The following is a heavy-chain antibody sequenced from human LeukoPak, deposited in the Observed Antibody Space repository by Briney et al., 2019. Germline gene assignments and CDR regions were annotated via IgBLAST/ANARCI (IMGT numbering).Heavy chain of an antibody. CDR3: ARGYIAAASTDY. Sequence: SETLSLTCAVSGYSISSGYYWGWIRPPRGKGLGWIGSSYHSGSTYYNPSLKSRVTISVDTSKNQFSLKLSSVTAADTAVYYCARGYIAAASTDYWGQGTLVTVSS. CDR2: SYHSGST. D-gene: IGHD6-13*01. V-gene: IGHV4-38-2*01. CDR1: GYSISSGYY. J-gene: IGHJ4*02.